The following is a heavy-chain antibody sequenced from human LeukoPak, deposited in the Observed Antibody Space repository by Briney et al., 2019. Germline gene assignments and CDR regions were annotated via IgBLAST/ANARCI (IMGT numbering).Heavy chain of an antibody. CDR1: GGSISSSSYY. CDR3: ARGAGDV. Sequence: PSDTLSLTCTVSGGSISSSSYYWGWIRQPPGKGLEWIGSIYYSGSTYYNPSLKSRVTISVDTSKNQFSLKLSSVTAADTAVYYCARGAGDVWGKGTTVTVSS. J-gene: IGHJ6*04. V-gene: IGHV4-39*07. CDR2: IYYSGST.